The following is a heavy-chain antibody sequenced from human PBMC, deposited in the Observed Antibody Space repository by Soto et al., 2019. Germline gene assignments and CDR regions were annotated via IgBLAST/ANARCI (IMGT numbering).Heavy chain of an antibody. CDR2: FDPEDGET. Sequence: GASVKVSCKVSGYSLTELSMHWVRQAPGKGLEWMGGFDPEDGETIYARKFQGRVTMTEDTSTDTAYMELSSLRSEDTAVYYCTTRPPPYCSSTSCCYFDYWGQGTLVTVSS. CDR3: TTRPPPYCSSTSCCYFDY. J-gene: IGHJ4*02. D-gene: IGHD2-2*01. V-gene: IGHV1-24*01. CDR1: GYSLTELS.